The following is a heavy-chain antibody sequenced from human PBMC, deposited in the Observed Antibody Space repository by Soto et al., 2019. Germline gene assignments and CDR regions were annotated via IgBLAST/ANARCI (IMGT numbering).Heavy chain of an antibody. D-gene: IGHD6-19*01. CDR3: ARVDSSGWHFDY. V-gene: IGHV3-30-3*01. CDR2: ISYDGSNK. J-gene: IGHJ4*02. Sequence: GGSLRLSCAASGFTFSSYAMHWVRQAPGKGLEWVAVISYDGSNKYYADSVKGRFTISRDNSKNTLYLQMNSLRAEDTAVYYCARVDSSGWHFDYWGQGTLVTVSS. CDR1: GFTFSSYA.